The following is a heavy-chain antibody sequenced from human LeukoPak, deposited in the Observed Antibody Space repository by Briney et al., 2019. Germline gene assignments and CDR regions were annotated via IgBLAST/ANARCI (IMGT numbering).Heavy chain of an antibody. D-gene: IGHD6-6*01. CDR1: GGSISSYY. J-gene: IGHJ4*02. V-gene: IGHV4-59*01. CDR2: IYYSGST. Sequence: SETLSLTCTVSGGSISSYYWGWIRQPPGKGLEWIGYIYYSGSTNYNPSLKSRVTISVDTSKNQFSLKLSSVTAADTAVYYCARARRGSSSSGDLFDYWGQGTLVTVSS. CDR3: ARARRGSSSSGDLFDY.